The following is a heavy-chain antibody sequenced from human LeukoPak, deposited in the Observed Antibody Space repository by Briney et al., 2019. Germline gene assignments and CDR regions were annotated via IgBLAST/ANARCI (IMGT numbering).Heavy chain of an antibody. CDR2: INHSGST. Sequence: SETLSLTCAVYGGSFSGYYWSWIRQPPGRGLEWIGEINHSGSTNYNPSLKSRVTISVDTSKNQFSLKLSSVTAADTAVYYCARVFCSGGSCKPYYFDYWGQGTLVTVSS. V-gene: IGHV4-34*01. CDR3: ARVFCSGGSCKPYYFDY. CDR1: GGSFSGYY. D-gene: IGHD2-15*01. J-gene: IGHJ4*02.